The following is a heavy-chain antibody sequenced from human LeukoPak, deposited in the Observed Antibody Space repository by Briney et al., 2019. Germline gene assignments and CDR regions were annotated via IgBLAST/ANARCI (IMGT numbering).Heavy chain of an antibody. V-gene: IGHV1-2*02. CDR1: GYTVTGYY. CDR3: ARDSALTGTSAMDV. Sequence: ASVKVSCKASGYTVTGYYMHWVRQAPGQGLEWMGWINPNSGGTNYAQKFQGRVTMTRDTSISTAYMELSRLRSDDTAVYYCARDSALTGTSAMDVWGKGTTVTVSS. J-gene: IGHJ6*04. D-gene: IGHD1-20*01. CDR2: INPNSGGT.